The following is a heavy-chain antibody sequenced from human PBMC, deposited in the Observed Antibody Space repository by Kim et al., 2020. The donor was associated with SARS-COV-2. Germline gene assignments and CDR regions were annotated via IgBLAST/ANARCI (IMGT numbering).Heavy chain of an antibody. D-gene: IGHD1-26*01. CDR2: INHSGST. CDR3: ARDHYSGTYYYYYYGMDV. Sequence: SETLSLTCAVYGGSFSGYYWSWIRQPPGKGLEWIGEINHSGSTNYNPSLKSRVTISVDTSKNQFSLKLSSVTAADTAVYYCARDHYSGTYYYYYYGMDVWGQGTTVTVSS. V-gene: IGHV4-34*01. J-gene: IGHJ6*02. CDR1: GGSFSGYY.